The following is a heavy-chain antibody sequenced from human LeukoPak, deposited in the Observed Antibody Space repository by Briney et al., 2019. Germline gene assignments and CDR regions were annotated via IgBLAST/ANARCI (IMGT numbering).Heavy chain of an antibody. V-gene: IGHV3-48*03. CDR3: ARAEWELRY. CDR1: GFTCSSYE. CDR2: IGSSGSTI. Sequence: PGGSMRLSCAASGFTCSSYEMDWVRQAPGKGLGWLSYIGSSGSTIYYAYSVKGRFTISRDTAKNSLYLQMNSLIAEDTAVYYCARAEWELRYWGQGTLVTVSS. D-gene: IGHD1-26*01. J-gene: IGHJ4*02.